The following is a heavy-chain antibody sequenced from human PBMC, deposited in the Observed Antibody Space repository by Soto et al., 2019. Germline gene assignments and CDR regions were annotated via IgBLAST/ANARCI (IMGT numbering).Heavy chain of an antibody. D-gene: IGHD4-17*01. CDR1: DSSISSSSYY. V-gene: IGHV4-39*07. Sequence: LQAETLSSSVSDSSISSSSYYWGRIRQPPGKGLEWIGSIYYSGSTYYNPSFRGQVTISADRTINTAYLQWSSLKASDSAMYYCTRDLDYGGNSEALDIWGQGTLVTVSS. CDR3: TRDLDYGGNSEALDI. J-gene: IGHJ3*02. CDR2: IYYSGST.